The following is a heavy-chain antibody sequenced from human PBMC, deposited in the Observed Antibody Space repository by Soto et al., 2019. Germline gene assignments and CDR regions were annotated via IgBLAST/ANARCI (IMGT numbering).Heavy chain of an antibody. D-gene: IGHD2-2*01. J-gene: IGHJ6*02. CDR2: ISYDGSNK. V-gene: IGHV3-30*18. CDR1: GFTFSSYG. CDR3: AKEGPEDCSSTSCYGHYYYGMDV. Sequence: GGSLRLSCAASGFTFSSYGMHWVRQAPGKGLEWVAVISYDGSNKYYADSVKGRFTISRDNSKNTLYLQMNSLRAEDTAVYYCAKEGPEDCSSTSCYGHYYYGMDVWGQGTTVTVSS.